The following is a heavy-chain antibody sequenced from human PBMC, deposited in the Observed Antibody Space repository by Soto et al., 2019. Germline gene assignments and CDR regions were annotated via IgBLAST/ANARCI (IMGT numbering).Heavy chain of an antibody. D-gene: IGHD6-13*01. CDR1: GYSFTRYY. Sequence: ASVKVSCKASGYSFTRYYIHWVRQAPGRGLEWMGIINLRDGDTRFAQTFQGRVTMTRDTSTSTVYMELSSLRSEDTAVYYCARDRIPIAAAGRRWFDPWGQGTLVTVSS. CDR3: ARDRIPIAAAGRRWFDP. CDR2: INLRDGDT. V-gene: IGHV1-46*03. J-gene: IGHJ5*02.